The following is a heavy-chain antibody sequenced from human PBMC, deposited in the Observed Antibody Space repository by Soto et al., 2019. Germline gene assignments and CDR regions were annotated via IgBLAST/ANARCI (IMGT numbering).Heavy chain of an antibody. D-gene: IGHD6-19*01. J-gene: IGHJ4*02. V-gene: IGHV1-18*01. Sequence: QVKRVQSGAEVKKPGASVKVSCKASGYTFTSYGISWVRQAPGQGLEWMGWISAYNGNTNYAQKLQGRVTMTTDTSTSTAYMELRSLRSDDTAVYYCARESRLYSSGWYYFDYWGQGTLVTVSS. CDR3: ARESRLYSSGWYYFDY. CDR2: ISAYNGNT. CDR1: GYTFTSYG.